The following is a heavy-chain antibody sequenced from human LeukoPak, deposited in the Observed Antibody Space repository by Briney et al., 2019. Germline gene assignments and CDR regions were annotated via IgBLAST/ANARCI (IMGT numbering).Heavy chain of an antibody. CDR2: INHSGST. V-gene: IGHV4-34*01. Sequence: SETLSLTCAVYGGSFSGYYWSWIRQPPGKGLEWIGEINHSGSTNYNPSLKSRVTISVDTSKNQFSLKLSSVTAADTAVYYCARRGTMVRGARIYYFDYWGQGTLVTVSS. CDR1: GGSFSGYY. J-gene: IGHJ4*02. CDR3: ARRGTMVRGARIYYFDY. D-gene: IGHD3-10*01.